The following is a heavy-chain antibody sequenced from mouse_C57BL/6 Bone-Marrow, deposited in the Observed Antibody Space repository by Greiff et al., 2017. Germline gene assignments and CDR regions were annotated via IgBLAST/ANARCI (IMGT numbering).Heavy chain of an antibody. V-gene: IGHV5-4*01. J-gene: IGHJ3*01. CDR1: GFTFSSYA. Sequence: EVKVVESGGGLVKPGGSLKLSCAASGFTFSSYAMSWVRQTPEKRLEWVATISDGGSYTYYPDNVKGRFTISRDNAKNNLYLQMSHLKSEDTAMYYCARERFSWFAYWGQGTLVTVSA. CDR2: ISDGGSYT. CDR3: ARERFSWFAY.